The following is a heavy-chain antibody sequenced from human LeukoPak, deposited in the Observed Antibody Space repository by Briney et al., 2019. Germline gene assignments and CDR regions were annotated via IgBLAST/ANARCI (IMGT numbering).Heavy chain of an antibody. CDR1: GGSISSYY. D-gene: IGHD7-27*01. Sequence: SETLSLTCTVSGGSISSYYWSWIRQPAGKGLEWIGRIYTSGSTNYNPSLKSRVTMSVDTSKNQFSLKLSSVTAADTAVYYCARDWAPKVDDAFDIWGQGTMVTVSS. J-gene: IGHJ3*02. CDR3: ARDWAPKVDDAFDI. CDR2: IYTSGST. V-gene: IGHV4-4*07.